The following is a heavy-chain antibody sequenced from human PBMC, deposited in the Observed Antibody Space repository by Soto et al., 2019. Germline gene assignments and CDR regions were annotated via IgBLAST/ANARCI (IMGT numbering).Heavy chain of an antibody. V-gene: IGHV5-51*01. CDR2: IYPGDSDT. J-gene: IGHJ6*02. CDR3: ARLGGYCISTSRYAGPYYYYGMDV. Sequence: PGESLKISCKGSGYSFTSYWIGWVRQMPGKGLEWMGIIYPGDSDTRYSPSFQGQVTISADKSISTAYLQWSSLKASDTAMYYCARLGGYCISTSRYAGPYYYYGMDVWGQGTRVTVPS. D-gene: IGHD2-2*01. CDR1: GYSFTSYW.